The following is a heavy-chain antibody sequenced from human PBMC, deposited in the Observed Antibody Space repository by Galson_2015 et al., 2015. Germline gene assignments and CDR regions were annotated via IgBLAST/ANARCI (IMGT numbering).Heavy chain of an antibody. V-gene: IGHV1-18*04. Sequence: SVKVSCKASGYTFTSYGISWVRQAPGQGLEWMGWISAYNGNTNYAQKLQGRVTMTTDTSTSTAYMELRSLRSDDTAVYYCARDRDSKLVGATGEFGYWGQGTLVTVSS. D-gene: IGHD1-26*01. CDR1: GYTFTSYG. J-gene: IGHJ4*02. CDR3: ARDRDSKLVGATGEFGY. CDR2: ISAYNGNT.